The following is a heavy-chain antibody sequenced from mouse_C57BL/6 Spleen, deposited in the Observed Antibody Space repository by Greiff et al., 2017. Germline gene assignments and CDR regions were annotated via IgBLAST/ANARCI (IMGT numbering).Heavy chain of an antibody. V-gene: IGHV1-61*01. Sequence: QVQLQQPGAELVRPGSSVKLSCKASGYTFTSYWMDWVKQRPGQGLEWIGNIYPSDSETHYNQKFKDKATLTVDKSSSTAYMQLSSLSSEDSAVYYCAREGYDRAWFAYWGQGTLVTVSA. CDR2: IYPSDSET. D-gene: IGHD2-12*01. J-gene: IGHJ3*01. CDR1: GYTFTSYW. CDR3: AREGYDRAWFAY.